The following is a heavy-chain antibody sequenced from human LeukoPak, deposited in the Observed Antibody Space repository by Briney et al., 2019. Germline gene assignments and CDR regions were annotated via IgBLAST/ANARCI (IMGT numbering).Heavy chain of an antibody. CDR1: GYTFTSYD. CDR2: MNPYSGNT. J-gene: IGHJ4*02. Sequence: GASVKVSCKASGYTFTSYDINWVRQATGQGLEWMGWMNPYSGNTGYAQKFQGRVTMTTDASISTAYMELSSLRSEDTAVYYCASRGYYDSSVHDYWGQGTPVT. V-gene: IGHV1-8*01. D-gene: IGHD3-22*01. CDR3: ASRGYYDSSVHDY.